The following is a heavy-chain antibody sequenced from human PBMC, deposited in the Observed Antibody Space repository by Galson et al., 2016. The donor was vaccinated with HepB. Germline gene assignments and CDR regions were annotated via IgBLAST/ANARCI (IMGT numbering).Heavy chain of an antibody. Sequence: SLRLSCAASGFTFSSYNMEWVRQAPGKGLEWVSYISSSSRTIYYADSVKGRFTISRDNSKNTLFLHMNSLRAEDTAIYYCAKVYCSGANCPAGSYYFDYWGQGTLVTVSS. CDR1: GFTFSSYN. CDR2: ISSSSRTI. J-gene: IGHJ4*02. V-gene: IGHV3-48*01. D-gene: IGHD2-15*01. CDR3: AKVYCSGANCPAGSYYFDY.